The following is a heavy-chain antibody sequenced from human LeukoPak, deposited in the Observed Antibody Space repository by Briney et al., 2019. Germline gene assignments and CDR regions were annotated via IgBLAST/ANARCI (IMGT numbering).Heavy chain of an antibody. CDR3: AKAPVTSCRGAYCYPFDS. CDR2: ISGGGGTT. V-gene: IGHV3-23*01. Sequence: GGSLRLSCAASGFTFSSYAMSWVRQAPGKGLEWLSSISGGGGTTYYADSVRGRFTISRDNSKNTLYLQMNSLRAEDAAVYFCAKAPVTSCRGAYCYPFDSWGQGTLVTVSS. J-gene: IGHJ4*02. CDR1: GFTFSSYA. D-gene: IGHD2-21*01.